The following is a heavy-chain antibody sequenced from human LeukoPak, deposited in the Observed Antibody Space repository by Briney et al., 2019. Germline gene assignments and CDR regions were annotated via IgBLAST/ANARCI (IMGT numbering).Heavy chain of an antibody. J-gene: IGHJ6*02. D-gene: IGHD4-23*01. Sequence: PGRSLRLPCAASGFTFSSYGMHWVRQAPGKGLEWVAVISYDGSNKYYADSVKGRFTISRDNSKNTLYLQMNSLRAEDTAVYYCAKEAYGGGPYYYYGMDVWGQGTTVTVSS. CDR3: AKEAYGGGPYYYYGMDV. CDR2: ISYDGSNK. CDR1: GFTFSSYG. V-gene: IGHV3-30*18.